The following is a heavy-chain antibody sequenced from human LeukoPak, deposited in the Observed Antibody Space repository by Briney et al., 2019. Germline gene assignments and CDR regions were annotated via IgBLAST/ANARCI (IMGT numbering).Heavy chain of an antibody. V-gene: IGHV4-59*01. J-gene: IGHJ6*02. Sequence: SETLSLTCTVSGGSISSYYWSWIRQPPGKGLEWIGYIYYSGSTNYNPSLKSRVTISVDTSKNQFSLKLSSVTAADTDVYYCARGVVVAATQHYYYGMDVWGQGTTVTVSS. CDR3: ARGVVVAATQHYYYGMDV. CDR1: GGSISSYY. CDR2: IYYSGST. D-gene: IGHD2-15*01.